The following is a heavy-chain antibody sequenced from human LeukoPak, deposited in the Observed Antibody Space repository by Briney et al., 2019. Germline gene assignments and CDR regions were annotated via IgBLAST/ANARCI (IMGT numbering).Heavy chain of an antibody. Sequence: PGGSLRLSCAASGVTVGNNYMIWVRQAPGKGLEWVSRIYSGGATYYADSVKGRFTISRDSSKNTLFLQMNSLRAEDTAVYYCARDPPAVISGTYVWGQGTLVTVSS. V-gene: IGHV3-66*01. CDR3: ARDPPAVISGTYV. J-gene: IGHJ4*02. CDR2: IYSGGAT. CDR1: GVTVGNNY. D-gene: IGHD2/OR15-2a*01.